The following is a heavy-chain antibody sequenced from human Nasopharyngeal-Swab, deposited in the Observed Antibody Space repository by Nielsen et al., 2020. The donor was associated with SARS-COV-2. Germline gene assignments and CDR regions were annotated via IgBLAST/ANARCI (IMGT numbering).Heavy chain of an antibody. J-gene: IGHJ4*02. CDR1: GFRFDSYA. V-gene: IGHV3-23*01. CDR3: AKRDDYYESSGLGD. CDR2: IRGSGITT. D-gene: IGHD3-22*01. Sequence: LKISCAASGFRFDSYAMSWVRQAPGKGLEWVSAIRGSGITTYYADSVKGRFTISRDNSKNTVYLQMNSLRAEDTAVYYCAKRDDYYESSGLGDWGQGTLVTVSS.